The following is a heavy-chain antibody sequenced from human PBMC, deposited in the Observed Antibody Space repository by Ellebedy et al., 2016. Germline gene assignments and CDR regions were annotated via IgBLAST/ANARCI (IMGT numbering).Heavy chain of an antibody. CDR1: EFSFSSYS. Sequence: GESLKISXAASEFSFSSYSMNWVRQAPGKGLEWVSYISSSGSTIYYADSVKGRFTISRDNAKNSLYLQMNSLRAEDTAVYYCARFDILTGPEFCDYWGQGTLVTVSS. D-gene: IGHD3-9*01. J-gene: IGHJ4*02. CDR2: ISSSGSTI. V-gene: IGHV3-48*04. CDR3: ARFDILTGPEFCDY.